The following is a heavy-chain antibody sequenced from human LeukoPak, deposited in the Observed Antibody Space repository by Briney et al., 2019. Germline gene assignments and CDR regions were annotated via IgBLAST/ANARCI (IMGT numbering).Heavy chain of an antibody. D-gene: IGHD2-21*01. CDR3: ARPHGTAYVESHWFDP. CDR2: INHSGST. J-gene: IGHJ5*02. CDR1: GVSFSGYY. V-gene: IGHV4-34*01. Sequence: PSETLSLTCAVYGVSFSGYYWSWIRQPPGKGLEWIGEINHSGSTNYNPSLKSRVTISVDTSKNQFSLKLSSVTAADTAVYYCARPHGTAYVESHWFDPWGQGTLVTVSS.